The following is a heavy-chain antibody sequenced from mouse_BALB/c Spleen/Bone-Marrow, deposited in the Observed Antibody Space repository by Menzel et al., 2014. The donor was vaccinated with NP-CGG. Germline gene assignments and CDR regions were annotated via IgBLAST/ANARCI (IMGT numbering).Heavy chain of an antibody. D-gene: IGHD4-1*01. CDR2: ISSGSSAT. CDR3: ARGGNWEDFDY. Sequence: DVQLVESGGGLVQPGVSRKISCAASGFTFSSFGMHWVRQAPEKGLEWVAYISSGSSATYYADTVRGRFTISRDNPKNTLFLQMTSLRSEDTAMYYCARGGNWEDFDYWGQGTTLTVSS. V-gene: IGHV5-17*02. CDR1: GFTFSSFG. J-gene: IGHJ2*01.